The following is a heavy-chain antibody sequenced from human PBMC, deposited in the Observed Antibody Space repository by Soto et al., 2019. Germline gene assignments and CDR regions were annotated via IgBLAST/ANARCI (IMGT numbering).Heavy chain of an antibody. J-gene: IGHJ5*02. D-gene: IGHD6-6*01. V-gene: IGHV4-59*01. CDR1: GGSISSCY. CDR3: ARQGSSSSPTINWFDP. CDR2: IYYSGST. Sequence: PSETLSLTCTVSGGSISSCYWSWIRQPPGKGLELIGYIYYSGSTNYNPSLKSRVTISVDTSKNQFSLKLSSVTAADTAVYYCARQGSSSSPTINWFDPWGQGTLVTVSS.